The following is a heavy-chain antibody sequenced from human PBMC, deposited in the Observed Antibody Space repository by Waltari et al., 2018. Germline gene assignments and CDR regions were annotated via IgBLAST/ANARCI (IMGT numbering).Heavy chain of an antibody. CDR1: GGSISSGDYY. CDR3: ARGGDFWSGPYYYYMDV. V-gene: IGHV4-30-4*08. CDR2: IYYSGST. Sequence: QVQLQESGPGLVKPSQTLSLTCTVSGGSISSGDYYWSWIRQPPGKGLEWIGYIYYSGSTYYNPSLKSRVTISVDTSKNQFSLKLSSVTAADTAVYYCARGGDFWSGPYYYYMDVWGKGTTVTVSS. J-gene: IGHJ6*03. D-gene: IGHD3-3*01.